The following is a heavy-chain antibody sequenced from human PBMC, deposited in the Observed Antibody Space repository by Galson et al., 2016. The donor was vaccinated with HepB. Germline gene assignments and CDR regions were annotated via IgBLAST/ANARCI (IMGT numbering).Heavy chain of an antibody. CDR1: GVTVSRNY. V-gene: IGHV3-53*01. CDR2: IYSGDST. Sequence: SLRLSCAASGVTVSRNYMTWVRQAPGKGREWVAVIYSGDSTYYADSVNGRFTISRDHSKNTLNLQMNSLRAEYTAVYYCAKDRGGGYCSSTTCYALVFEHWGQGTLVTVSS. D-gene: IGHD2-2*01. CDR3: AKDRGGGYCSSTTCYALVFEH. J-gene: IGHJ1*01.